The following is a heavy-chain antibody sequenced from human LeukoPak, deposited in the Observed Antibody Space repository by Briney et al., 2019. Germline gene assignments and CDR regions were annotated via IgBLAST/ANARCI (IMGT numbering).Heavy chain of an antibody. CDR3: ARDPYGSGSTSFDI. V-gene: IGHV3-33*08. CDR2: IWYDGSNK. CDR1: GFTVSSSNY. Sequence: GGSLRLSCAASGFTVSSSNYMNWVRQAPGKGLEWVAVIWYDGSNKYYADSVKGRFIISRDNSKNTLYLQVNSLRAEDTAVYYCARDPYGSGSTSFDIWGQGTMVTVSS. D-gene: IGHD3-10*01. J-gene: IGHJ3*02.